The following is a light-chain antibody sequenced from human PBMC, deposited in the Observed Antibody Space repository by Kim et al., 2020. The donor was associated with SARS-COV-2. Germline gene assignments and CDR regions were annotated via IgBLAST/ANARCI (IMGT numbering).Light chain of an antibody. CDR3: QQRSNWPLT. V-gene: IGKV3-11*01. CDR1: QSVSGN. J-gene: IGKJ4*01. CDR2: GAS. Sequence: EIVLTQSPATLSLSPKEKATLSCRASQSVSGNFAWYQQKPGQTPRLLIYGASNRAAGIPARFTGSGSGTDFTLTISSLEPEDFAVYYCQQRSNWPLTFGGGTKVDIK.